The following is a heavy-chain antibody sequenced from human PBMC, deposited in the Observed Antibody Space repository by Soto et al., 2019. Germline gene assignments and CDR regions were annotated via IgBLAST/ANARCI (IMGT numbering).Heavy chain of an antibody. CDR2: IYSGGDT. J-gene: IGHJ4*02. D-gene: IGHD3-10*01. CDR1: GFTVSSSY. Sequence: PGGSLRLSCAASGFTVSSSYMGWVRQAPGKGLKWVSVIYSGGDTCYGDSVKGRFTISRHSSKNTLYLQMNSLRAEDTAVYYCARAYGSGSYPSDYWGQGTQVTVSS. CDR3: ARAYGSGSYPSDY. V-gene: IGHV3-53*04.